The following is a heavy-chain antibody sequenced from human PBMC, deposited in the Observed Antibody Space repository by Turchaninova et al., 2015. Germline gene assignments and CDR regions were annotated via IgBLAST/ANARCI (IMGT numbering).Heavy chain of an antibody. CDR3: ARHSTGYDAEYFQH. CDR2: IYPSGST. CDR1: GYSIRSGYY. Sequence: QVQLQEAGPGLWKPSGTLSLTCAVSGYSIRSGYYWGWIRQPPGKGLEWIGSIYPSGSTYYNPSLKSRVTISVDTSKNQFSLKLSSVTAADTAVYYCARHSTGYDAEYFQHWGQGTLVTVSS. J-gene: IGHJ1*01. V-gene: IGHV4-38-2*01. D-gene: IGHD3-9*01.